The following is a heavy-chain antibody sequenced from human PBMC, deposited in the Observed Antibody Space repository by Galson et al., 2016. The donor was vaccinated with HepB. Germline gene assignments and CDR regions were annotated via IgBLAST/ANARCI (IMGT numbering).Heavy chain of an antibody. D-gene: IGHD6-13*01. CDR2: INPNSGAA. Sequence: SVKVSCKASGYTFTGYYVHWVRQAPGRGLECMGWINPNSGAAKFAQNFQGRVTVTRDTYINTDYMELSRLRSDDTAVYYCAQSRMAAAFDAFDIWGQGTMVTVSS. CDR1: GYTFTGYY. CDR3: AQSRMAAAFDAFDI. J-gene: IGHJ3*02. V-gene: IGHV1-2*02.